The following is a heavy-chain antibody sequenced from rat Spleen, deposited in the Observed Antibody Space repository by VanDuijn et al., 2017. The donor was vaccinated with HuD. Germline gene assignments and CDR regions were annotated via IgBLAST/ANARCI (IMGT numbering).Heavy chain of an antibody. V-gene: IGHV5-25*01. CDR1: GFIFSNYY. Sequence: EVQLVESGGGLVQPGRSMKLSCAASGFIFSNYYMAWVRQAPTRGLEWVASITTGGSDTYYRDSVKGRFTISRDNAKSTLYLQMNSLRSEDTATYYCARHTLDYFDYWGQGVMVTVSS. CDR2: ITTGGSDT. J-gene: IGHJ2*01. CDR3: ARHTLDYFDY. D-gene: IGHD3-1*01.